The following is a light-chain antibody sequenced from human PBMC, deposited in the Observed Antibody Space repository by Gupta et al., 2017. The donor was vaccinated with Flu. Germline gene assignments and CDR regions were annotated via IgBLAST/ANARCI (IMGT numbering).Light chain of an antibody. Sequence: QSALTQPASVSGSPGQPLTISCTGTSSDVGNYNYVSWYQQHPGKAPKLMIYEVSNRPSGVSNRFSGSKSGNTASLTISGLQAEDDADYYCSSYTSSSTLVFGTGTKVTVL. CDR3: SSYTSSSTLV. J-gene: IGLJ1*01. V-gene: IGLV2-14*01. CDR1: SSDVGNYNY. CDR2: EVS.